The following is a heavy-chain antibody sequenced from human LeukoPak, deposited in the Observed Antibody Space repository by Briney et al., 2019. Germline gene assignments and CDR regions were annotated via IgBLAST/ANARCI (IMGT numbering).Heavy chain of an antibody. CDR3: VRGCGRASCPYFFDS. D-gene: IGHD2-2*01. Sequence: LGGSLRLSCAASGFTFSTYWMSWVRQAPGKGLEWVATIRQDGSEKHYVDSVKGRFSISRDNAKNSLYLQMNSLTVEDTAVYYCVRGCGRASCPYFFDSWGQGTLVTVS. V-gene: IGHV3-7*01. CDR2: IRQDGSEK. CDR1: GFTFSTYW. J-gene: IGHJ4*02.